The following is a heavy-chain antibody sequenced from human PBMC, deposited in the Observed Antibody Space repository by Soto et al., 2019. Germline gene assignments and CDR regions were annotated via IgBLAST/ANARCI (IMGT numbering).Heavy chain of an antibody. CDR2: IYPGDSDT. CDR1: GYSFTSYW. CDR3: ARNRNYDILTGSYGMDV. D-gene: IGHD3-9*01. J-gene: IGHJ6*02. Sequence: PGESLKISCQGSGYSFTSYWIGWVRQMPGKGLEWMGIIYPGDSDTRYSPSFQGQVTISADKSISTAYLQWSSLKASDTAMYYCARNRNYDILTGSYGMDVWGQGTTVTVSS. V-gene: IGHV5-51*01.